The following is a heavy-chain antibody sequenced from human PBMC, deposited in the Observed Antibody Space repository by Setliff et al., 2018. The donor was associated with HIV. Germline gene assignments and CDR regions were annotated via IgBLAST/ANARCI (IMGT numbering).Heavy chain of an antibody. Sequence: SETLSLTCFVSGTSISNNNYYWGWIRQAPGKGLEWLGSASYSGSTYYNPSLRSRVTIAVDTSTNQVSLKLKSMTAADTAVYYCASCHVGIAHDLNNWGQGALVTVSS. D-gene: IGHD2-21*01. CDR3: ASCHVGIAHDLNN. CDR2: ASYSGST. CDR1: GTSISNNNYY. V-gene: IGHV4-39*01. J-gene: IGHJ4*02.